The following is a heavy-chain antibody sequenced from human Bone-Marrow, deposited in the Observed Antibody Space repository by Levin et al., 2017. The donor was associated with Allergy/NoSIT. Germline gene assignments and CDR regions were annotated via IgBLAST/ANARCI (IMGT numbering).Heavy chain of an antibody. CDR3: VKGGFYDSYFES. Sequence: ETLSLTCVASGFAFSDYNMNWVRQAPGKGLEWISYISSTSRSIYYADSVKGRFTTTRDNAAGSMFLHMRSLRADDTAVYYCVKGGFYDSYFESWGQGTLVTASP. CDR1: GFAFSDYN. D-gene: IGHD3-9*01. CDR2: ISSTSRSI. J-gene: IGHJ4*02. V-gene: IGHV3-48*01.